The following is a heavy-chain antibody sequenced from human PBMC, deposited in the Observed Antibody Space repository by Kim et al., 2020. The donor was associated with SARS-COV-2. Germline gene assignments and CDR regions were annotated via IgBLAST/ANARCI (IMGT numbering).Heavy chain of an antibody. CDR3: ASRINGGNSGIDF. J-gene: IGHJ4*02. D-gene: IGHD2-21*01. V-gene: IGHV3-74*01. Sequence: ADSVKGRFTISRDNAKNTLYRPMNSLRADDTAFYYCASRINGGNSGIDFWGQGTLVTVSS.